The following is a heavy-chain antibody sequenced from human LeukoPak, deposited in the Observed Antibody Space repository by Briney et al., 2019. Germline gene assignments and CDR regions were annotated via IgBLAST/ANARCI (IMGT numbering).Heavy chain of an antibody. V-gene: IGHV3-30*03. D-gene: IGHD3-10*01. J-gene: IGHJ4*02. CDR2: ISYDGTNK. Sequence: GGSLRLSCAASGFTFSNYGMHWVRQAPGKGLEWVTFISYDGTNKYYADSVKGRFTISRDNSKNTLYLQMNSLRAEDTAVYYCARGPMVRTNLFDYWGQGTLVAVSS. CDR1: GFTFSNYG. CDR3: ARGPMVRTNLFDY.